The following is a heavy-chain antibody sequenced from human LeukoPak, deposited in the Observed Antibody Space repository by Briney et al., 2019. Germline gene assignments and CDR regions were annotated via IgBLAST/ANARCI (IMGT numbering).Heavy chain of an antibody. CDR1: GFTFSSYG. Sequence: GGSLRLSCAASGFTFSSYGMHWVRQAPGKGLEWVAVISYDGSNKYYADSVKGRFTISRDNSINTLYLQMSSLRAEDTAIYYCARDVGAWGTVTTNYWGQGALVTVSS. CDR3: ARDVGAWGTVTTNY. V-gene: IGHV3-30*03. D-gene: IGHD4-17*01. CDR2: ISYDGSNK. J-gene: IGHJ4*02.